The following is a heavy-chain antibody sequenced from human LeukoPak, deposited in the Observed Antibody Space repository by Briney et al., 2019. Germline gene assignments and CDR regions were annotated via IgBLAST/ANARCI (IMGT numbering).Heavy chain of an antibody. V-gene: IGHV4-34*01. CDR2: INHSGST. Sequence: SETLSLTCAVYGGSFSGYYWSWIRQPPGKELEWIGEINHSGSTNYNPSLKSRVTISVDTSKNQFSLKLSSVTAADTAVYYCARVGYSSSYYWGIDYWGQGTLVTVSS. J-gene: IGHJ4*02. CDR1: GGSFSGYY. D-gene: IGHD6-6*01. CDR3: ARVGYSSSYYWGIDY.